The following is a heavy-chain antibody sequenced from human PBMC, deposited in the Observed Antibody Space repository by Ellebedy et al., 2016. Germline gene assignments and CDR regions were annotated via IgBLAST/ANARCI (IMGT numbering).Heavy chain of an antibody. V-gene: IGHV3-15*01. CDR2: IKSKTDGGAA. J-gene: IGHJ4*02. D-gene: IGHD5-18*01. CDR3: TTVYRYNYDSV. CDR1: GFTFSNAW. Sequence: LSLTCAASGFTFSNAWMNWVRQAPGKGLERVGRIKSKTDGGAADYAAPVKGRFTISRDDSKNTLYLQMNSLKTEDTAVYFCTTVYRYNYDSVWGQGTLVTVSS.